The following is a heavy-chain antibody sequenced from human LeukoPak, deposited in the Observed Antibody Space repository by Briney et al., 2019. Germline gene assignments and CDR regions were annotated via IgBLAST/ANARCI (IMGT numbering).Heavy chain of an antibody. D-gene: IGHD3-22*01. CDR1: GYSFTSYW. CDR2: IYPGDSDT. V-gene: IGHV5-51*01. J-gene: IGHJ4*02. Sequence: GESLKISCKGSGYSFTSYWIGWVRQMPGKGLDWMGIIYPGDSDTRYSPSFQGQVTISADKSISTAYLQWSSLKASDTAMYYCARIPTYYYDSSGYYSLDYWGQGTLVTVSS. CDR3: ARIPTYYYDSSGYYSLDY.